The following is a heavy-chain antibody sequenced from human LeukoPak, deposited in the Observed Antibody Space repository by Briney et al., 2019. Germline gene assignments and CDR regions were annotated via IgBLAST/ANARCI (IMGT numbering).Heavy chain of an antibody. V-gene: IGHV3-15*01. CDR1: EFTFSNAW. Sequence: GGSLRLSCAASEFTFSNAWMNWVRQGPGKGLEWVGRIKSKTDGGTTDYAAPVEGRFTISRDDSKNTVYLQMNSLKTDDTAVCYCTSQYFDYWGQGTLVAVSS. CDR3: TSQYFDY. CDR2: IKSKTDGGTT. J-gene: IGHJ4*02.